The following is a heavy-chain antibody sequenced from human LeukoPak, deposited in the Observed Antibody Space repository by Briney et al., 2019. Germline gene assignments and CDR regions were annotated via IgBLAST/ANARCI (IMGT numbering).Heavy chain of an antibody. V-gene: IGHV5-51*01. CDR3: ARHSRATGDDY. Sequence: GETLKISCKGSGYSFTSYWIGWVRQITGKDLEWMGIIYPGDSDTRYSPSFQGQVTISADKSISTAYLQWSSLKASDTAMYYCARHSRATGDDYWGQGTLVTVSS. J-gene: IGHJ4*02. D-gene: IGHD2-8*02. CDR2: IYPGDSDT. CDR1: GYSFTSYW.